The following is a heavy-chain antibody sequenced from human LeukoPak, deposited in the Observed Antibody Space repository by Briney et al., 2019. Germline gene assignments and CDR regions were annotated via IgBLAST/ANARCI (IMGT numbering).Heavy chain of an antibody. V-gene: IGHV4-59*01. D-gene: IGHD5-12*01. Sequence: SETLSLTCTVAGGSISNYFWSWIRQPPGKGLELVGHVFYNGSTNYNPSLKSRVTISRDTSSIRFSLRLSSVTAAVTATYYCARERGFSGYTFDYWGQGIMVTVSS. J-gene: IGHJ4*02. CDR3: ARERGFSGYTFDY. CDR1: GGSISNYF. CDR2: VFYNGST.